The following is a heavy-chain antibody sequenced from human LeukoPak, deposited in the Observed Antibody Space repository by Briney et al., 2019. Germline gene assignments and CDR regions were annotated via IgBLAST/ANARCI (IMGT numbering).Heavy chain of an antibody. CDR2: FHYSGST. D-gene: IGHD3-3*01. V-gene: IGHV4-39*07. CDR3: ARDHDLPEPVGWFDP. J-gene: IGHJ5*02. Sequence: TSETLSLTCTVSGGSISSSSYYWGWIRQPPGKGLEWIGTFHYSGSTYYNPSLKSRVTISVNMSKNQFSLKLISVTAADTAVYYCARDHDLPEPVGWFDPWGQGTLVTVSS. CDR1: GGSISSSSYY.